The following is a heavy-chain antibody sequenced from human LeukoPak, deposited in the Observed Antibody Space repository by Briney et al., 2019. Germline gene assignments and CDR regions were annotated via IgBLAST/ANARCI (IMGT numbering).Heavy chain of an antibody. CDR3: ARHLNYYLDY. CDR1: GFTFSTYW. J-gene: IGHJ4*02. Sequence: AGGSLRLSCAASGFTFSTYWMHWVRQAPGKGLVWVSRISSDGSITGYADSVKGRFTISRDNAKNTLYLQMNSLRAEDTAVYYCARHLNYYLDYWGQGTLVTVSS. D-gene: IGHD3-10*01. CDR2: ISSDGSIT. V-gene: IGHV3-74*01.